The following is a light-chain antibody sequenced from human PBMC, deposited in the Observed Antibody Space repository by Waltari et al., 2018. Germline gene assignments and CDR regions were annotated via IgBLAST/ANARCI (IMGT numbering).Light chain of an antibody. J-gene: IGLJ1*01. V-gene: IGLV2-14*03. CDR1: SSDVGAYNY. Sequence: QSALTQPASVSGSPGQSITISCTGTSSDVGAYNYVSWYQQHPGKAPKLMIYDVSHRPSWVSNRFSGSQSGNTASLTSSGLQAEDEADYYCSSYTTTNTLVFGTGTKVTVL. CDR3: SSYTTTNTLV. CDR2: DVS.